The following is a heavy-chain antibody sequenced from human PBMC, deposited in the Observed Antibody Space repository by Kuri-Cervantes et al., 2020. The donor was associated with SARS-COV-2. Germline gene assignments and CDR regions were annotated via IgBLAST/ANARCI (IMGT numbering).Heavy chain of an antibody. CDR2: IIPIFGTA. V-gene: IGHV1-69*01. Sequence: KVSCKSSGYNFSEYYVHWVRQAPGQGLEWMGGIIPIFGTANYAQKFQGRVTITADESTSTAYMELSSLRSEDTAVYYCANWPPYGDYAEYAFDIWGQGTMVTVSS. J-gene: IGHJ3*02. CDR3: ANWPPYGDYAEYAFDI. CDR1: GYNFSEYY. D-gene: IGHD4-17*01.